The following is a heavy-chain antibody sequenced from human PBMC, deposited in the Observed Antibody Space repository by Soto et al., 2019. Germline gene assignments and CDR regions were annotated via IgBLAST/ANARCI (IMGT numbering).Heavy chain of an antibody. V-gene: IGHV4-4*02. J-gene: IGHJ4*02. CDR3: AKDFTKWELLLVMGTFDY. CDR2: IYHSGST. CDR1: GGSISSSNW. D-gene: IGHD1-26*01. Sequence: SETLSLTCAVSGGSISSSNWWSWVRQPPGKGLEWIGEIYHSGSTNYNPSLKSRVTISVDKSKNQFSLKLSSVTAADTAVYYCAKDFTKWELLLVMGTFDYWGQGTLVTVSS.